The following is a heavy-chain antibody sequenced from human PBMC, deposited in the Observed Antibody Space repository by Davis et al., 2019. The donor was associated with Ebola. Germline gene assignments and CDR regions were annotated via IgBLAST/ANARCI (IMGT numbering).Heavy chain of an antibody. J-gene: IGHJ4*02. CDR2: ISISSYT. CDR1: GFIFRSYS. CDR3: ARDLIGSVGESDY. D-gene: IGHD3-16*01. V-gene: IGHV3-21*05. Sequence: GGSLRLSCAASGFIFRSYSMNWVRQAPGKGLEWVSYISISSYTNYADSVKGRFTISRDNAKNSLYLQMNSLRAEDTAVYYCARDLIGSVGESDYWGQGTLVTVSS.